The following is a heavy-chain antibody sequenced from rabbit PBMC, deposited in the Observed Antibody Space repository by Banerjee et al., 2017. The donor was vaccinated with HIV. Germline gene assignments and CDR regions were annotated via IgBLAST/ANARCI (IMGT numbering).Heavy chain of an antibody. CDR3: ARESVVGSDGTRFDL. V-gene: IGHV1S45*01. J-gene: IGHJ3*01. CDR1: GFDLNNYYY. Sequence: QEQLEESGGGLVKPEGSLTLTCKASGFDLNNYYYMCWVRQAPGKGLEWIACINTSSGNTVYATWAKGRFTISKTSSTTVTLQMTSLTAADTATYFCARESVVGSDGTRFDLWGPGTLVTVS. CDR2: INTSSGNT. D-gene: IGHD4-2*01.